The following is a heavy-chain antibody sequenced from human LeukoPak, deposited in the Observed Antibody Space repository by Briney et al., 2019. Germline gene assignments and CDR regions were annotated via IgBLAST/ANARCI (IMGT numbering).Heavy chain of an antibody. V-gene: IGHV4-59*12. CDR2: IYYSGST. CDR3: ARDAGVGSPDY. CDR1: GGSTSSYY. J-gene: IGHJ4*02. Sequence: SETLSLTCTVSGGSTSSYYWSWIRQSPGKGLEWIGYIYYSGSTKYNPSLKSRVIISVDTSKKQFSLKLSSVTAADTAVYYCARDAGVGSPDYWGQGTLVTVSS. D-gene: IGHD3-3*01.